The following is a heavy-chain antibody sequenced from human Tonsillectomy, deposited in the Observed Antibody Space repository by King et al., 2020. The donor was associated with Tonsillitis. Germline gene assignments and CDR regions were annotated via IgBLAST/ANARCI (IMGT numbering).Heavy chain of an antibody. CDR3: AKAASRLTISSLYYFDH. J-gene: IGHJ4*01. CDR1: GFTFSNYA. V-gene: IGHV3-23*04. Sequence: VQLVESGGSLVQPGGSLRLSCEASGFTFSNYAMNWVRQAPGKGREWGSGISNSGGRTYYADSVKGRFTISRDNSKNTLFLQMNSLIAEDTAVYSWAKAASRLTISSLYYFDHWGHGALVTVSS. CDR2: ISNSGGRT. D-gene: IGHD3-3*01.